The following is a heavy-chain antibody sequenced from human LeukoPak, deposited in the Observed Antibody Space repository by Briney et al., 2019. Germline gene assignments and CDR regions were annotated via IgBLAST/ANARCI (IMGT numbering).Heavy chain of an antibody. CDR2: IYHHAEST. V-gene: IGHV4-38-2*01. CDR3: ARHVHNSSGRIRYFDL. J-gene: IGHJ2*01. D-gene: IGHD6-25*01. CDR1: GYSLSSGYY. Sequence: TSETLSLTCSVSGYSLSSGYYWGWIRQSPGKGLEWIGSIYHHAESTYYSPSLKSRVTISVDTSKNQVSLMLTSVTAADTAVYYCARHVHNSSGRIRYFDLWGRGTLVTVSS.